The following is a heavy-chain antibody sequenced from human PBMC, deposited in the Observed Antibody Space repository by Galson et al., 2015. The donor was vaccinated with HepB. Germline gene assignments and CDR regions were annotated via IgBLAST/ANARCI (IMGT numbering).Heavy chain of an antibody. Sequence: SVKVSCKASGYTFTSYGISWVRQAPGQGLEWMGWINPNSGGTNYAQKFQGRVTMTRDTSISTAYMELSRLRSDDKAVYYCASPLGYCSSTSCYDVDYWGQGTLVTVSS. D-gene: IGHD2-2*01. V-gene: IGHV1-2*02. J-gene: IGHJ4*02. CDR1: GYTFTSYG. CDR3: ASPLGYCSSTSCYDVDY. CDR2: INPNSGGT.